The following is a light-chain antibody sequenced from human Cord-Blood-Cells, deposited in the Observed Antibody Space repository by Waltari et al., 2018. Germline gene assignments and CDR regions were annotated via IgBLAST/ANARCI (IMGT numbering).Light chain of an antibody. CDR3: SSYTSSSTVV. J-gene: IGLJ2*01. CDR2: DVS. Sequence: QSALTQPASVSGSPGQSITISCTGTSSDAGGYQDSSLYQQHPGKAPKLMIYDVSTRPSGVSNRFSGSKSGNTASLTISGLQAEDEADYYCSSYTSSSTVVFGGGTKLTVL. V-gene: IGLV2-14*01. CDR1: SSDAGGYQD.